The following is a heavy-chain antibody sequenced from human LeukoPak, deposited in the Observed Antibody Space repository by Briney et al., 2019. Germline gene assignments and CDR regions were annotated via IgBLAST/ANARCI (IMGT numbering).Heavy chain of an antibody. CDR2: IYYSGST. V-gene: IGHV4-59*12. Sequence: PSETLSLTCTVSGGSISSYYWSWIRQPPGKGLEWIGYIYYSGSTNYNPSLKSRVTISVDTSKNQFSLKLSSVTAADTAVYYCARAEGLRLRPNWFDPWGQGTLVTVSS. CDR1: GGSISSYY. J-gene: IGHJ5*02. D-gene: IGHD5-12*01. CDR3: ARAEGLRLRPNWFDP.